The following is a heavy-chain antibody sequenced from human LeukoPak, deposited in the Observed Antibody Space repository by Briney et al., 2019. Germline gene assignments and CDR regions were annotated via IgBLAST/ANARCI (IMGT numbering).Heavy chain of an antibody. J-gene: IGHJ5*02. CDR3: ARDVRGATGNWFDP. CDR1: GYTFTSYG. D-gene: IGHD1-26*01. CDR2: ISAYNSNT. Sequence: ASVKVSCKASGYTFTSYGISWVRQAPGQGLEWMGWISAYNSNTNYAQKLQGRVTMTTDTSTSTAYMELRSLRSDDTAVYYCARDVRGATGNWFDPWGQGTLVTVSS. V-gene: IGHV1-18*01.